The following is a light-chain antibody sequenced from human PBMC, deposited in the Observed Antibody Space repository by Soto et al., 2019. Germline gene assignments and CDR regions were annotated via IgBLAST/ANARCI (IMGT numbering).Light chain of an antibody. Sequence: EIVMTQSPATLSVSPGERATLSCRASQSVRNSLAWYQQKPGQAPRLLIYDASTRATGIPARFSGSGSGTEFTLTISSLQSEDFALYYCQHYNNWPLTFGQGTKVDIK. V-gene: IGKV3-15*01. CDR2: DAS. J-gene: IGKJ2*01. CDR1: QSVRNS. CDR3: QHYNNWPLT.